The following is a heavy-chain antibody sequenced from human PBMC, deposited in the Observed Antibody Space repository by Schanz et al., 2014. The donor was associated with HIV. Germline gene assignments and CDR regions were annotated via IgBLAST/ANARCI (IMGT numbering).Heavy chain of an antibody. V-gene: IGHV3-33*06. Sequence: QVQLVESGGGVVQPGRSLRLSCAASGFIFSDYGMHWVRQAPGKGLEWVAVIWYDGSNKYYADSVKGRFTISRDNSKNTLYLQMNSLRGEDTAVYYCANEEVPNDYWGQGTLVTVSS. CDR1: GFIFSDYG. CDR3: ANEEVPNDY. CDR2: IWYDGSNK. J-gene: IGHJ4*02.